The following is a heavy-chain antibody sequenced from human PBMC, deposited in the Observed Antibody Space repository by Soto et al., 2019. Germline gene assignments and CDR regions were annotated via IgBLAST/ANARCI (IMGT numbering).Heavy chain of an antibody. CDR3: AKDNRGYANDAVNF. V-gene: IGHV3-9*01. Sequence: EVQLVESGGGLVQPGRSLRLSCVASGFTFDDYGLHWVRQTPEKGLEWVSSITWNRGSVFYADSVKGRFTISRDNAKNSLYLQMNVLRVEDTDLYHFAKDNRGYANDAVNFWGQGTMVTVSS. D-gene: IGHD5-12*01. J-gene: IGHJ3*01. CDR2: ITWNRGSV. CDR1: GFTFDDYG.